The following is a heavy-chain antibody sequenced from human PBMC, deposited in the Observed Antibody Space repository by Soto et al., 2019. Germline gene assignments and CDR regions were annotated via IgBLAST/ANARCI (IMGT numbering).Heavy chain of an antibody. CDR2: MNPNSGNT. V-gene: IGHV1-8*01. CDR3: ARGINYYGSGDDVFDI. Sequence: QVQLVQSGAEVKKPGASVKVSCKASGYTFTSYDINWVRQATGQGLEWMGWMNPNSGNTGYAQKFQGRVTMTRNTSISTAYMELSSLRSEDTAMYYCARGINYYGSGDDVFDIWGKGTMVTVSS. CDR1: GYTFTSYD. J-gene: IGHJ3*02. D-gene: IGHD3-10*01.